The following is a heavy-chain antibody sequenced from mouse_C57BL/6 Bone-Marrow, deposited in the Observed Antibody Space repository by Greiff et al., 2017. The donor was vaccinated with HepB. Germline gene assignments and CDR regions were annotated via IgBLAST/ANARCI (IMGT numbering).Heavy chain of an antibody. D-gene: IGHD2-2*01. CDR2: IHPSDSDT. CDR3: AITGRLPYYCDY. V-gene: IGHV1-74*01. Sequence: QVQLQQPGAELVKPGASVKVSCKASGYTFTSYWMHWVKQRPDQGLEWIGRIHPSDSDTNYNQKFKGKATLTVDKSSSTAYMQLSSLTSDVSAVYYCAITGRLPYYCDYWGQGTTLTVSS. J-gene: IGHJ2*01. CDR1: GYTFTSYW.